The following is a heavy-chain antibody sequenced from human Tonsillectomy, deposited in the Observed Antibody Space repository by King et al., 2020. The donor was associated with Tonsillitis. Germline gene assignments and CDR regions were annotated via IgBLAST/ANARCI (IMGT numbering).Heavy chain of an antibody. CDR1: GFTFEDYA. CDR3: AKDRTHYYGSGSYS. D-gene: IGHD3-10*01. V-gene: IGHV3-9*01. J-gene: IGHJ4*02. Sequence: QLVQSGGGLLQPGSSLELSVAASGFTFEDYAMHWVRQAPGKGLGGVSGITWNGDIRGYADSLKGRFTISRDNAKNSLYLQMNSLRPEDTAFYYCAKDRTHYYGSGSYSWGQGTLVTVSS. CDR2: ITWNGDIR.